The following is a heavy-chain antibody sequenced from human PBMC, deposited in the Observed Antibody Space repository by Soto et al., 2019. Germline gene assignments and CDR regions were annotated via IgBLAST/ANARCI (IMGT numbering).Heavy chain of an antibody. V-gene: IGHV4-59*01. CDR2: IYYSGST. J-gene: IGHJ4*02. CDR3: ARGELSIAAAVFDY. CDR1: VGSISSYY. Sequence: PSEALSLPCSVSVGSISSYYWSWIRHPPGKGLEWIGYIYYSGSTNYNPSLKSRVTISVDTSKNQFSLKLSSVTAADTAVYYCARGELSIAAAVFDYWGQGTLVTVSS. D-gene: IGHD6-13*01.